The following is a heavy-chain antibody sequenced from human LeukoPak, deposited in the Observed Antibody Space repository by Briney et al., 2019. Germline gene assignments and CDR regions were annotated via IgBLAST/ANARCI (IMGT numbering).Heavy chain of an antibody. J-gene: IGHJ4*02. CDR2: IYYSGST. CDR3: GRQAAAGAGGDY. D-gene: IGHD6-13*01. V-gene: IGHV4-39*01. Sequence: PSQSLSLTCTVFGGSVSGSSYFWGWLRPPPRKRLEWIGSIYYSGSTYYNPSLKSRVTISVDMSKNQFSLKLNSVTAADTAVYYCGRQAAAGAGGDYWDQGTLVTVSS. CDR1: GGSVSGSSYF.